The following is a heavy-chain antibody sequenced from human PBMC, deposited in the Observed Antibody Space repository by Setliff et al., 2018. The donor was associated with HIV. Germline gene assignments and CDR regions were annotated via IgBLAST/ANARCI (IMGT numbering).Heavy chain of an antibody. CDR3: ATAPYSSSLFDI. CDR1: GYTLTELS. V-gene: IGHV1-24*01. D-gene: IGHD6-6*01. J-gene: IGHJ3*02. Sequence: ASVKVSCKVSGYTLTELSMHWVRQAPGKGLEWRGGFDPEDGETIYAQKFQGRVTMTEDTSTDTAYMELSSLRSEDTAVYYCATAPYSSSLFDIWGQGTMVTVSS. CDR2: FDPEDGET.